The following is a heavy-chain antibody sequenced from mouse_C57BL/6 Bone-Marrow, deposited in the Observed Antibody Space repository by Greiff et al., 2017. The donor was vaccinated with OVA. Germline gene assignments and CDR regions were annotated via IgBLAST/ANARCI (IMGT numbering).Heavy chain of an antibody. CDR3: TGVSTTGGYWYFEV. J-gene: IGHJ1*03. CDR2: IRFKSDNYAT. V-gene: IGHV6-3*01. Sequence: EVQGVESGGGLVQPGGSMKLSCVASGFTFSNYWMNWVRQSPEQGLEWVAQIRFKSDNYATHYAESVKGRFTISRDDSKSSVYLQMNNLRAEDTGIYYGTGVSTTGGYWYFEVWGTGTTVTVSS. CDR1: GFTFSNYW. D-gene: IGHD2-4*01.